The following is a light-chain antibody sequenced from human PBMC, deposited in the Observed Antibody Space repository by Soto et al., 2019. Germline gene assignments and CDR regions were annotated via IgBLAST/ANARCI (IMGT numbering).Light chain of an antibody. Sequence: DIQMTQSPSTLSASVGDRVTITCRASQSISSWLAWYQQKPGKAPKLLIYKASSLKSGVPSRFSGSGSGTEFTLTISTLQPDDLATYYCQQYKSYSRTFGQGTKVDIK. CDR3: QQYKSYSRT. CDR2: KAS. J-gene: IGKJ1*01. CDR1: QSISSW. V-gene: IGKV1-5*03.